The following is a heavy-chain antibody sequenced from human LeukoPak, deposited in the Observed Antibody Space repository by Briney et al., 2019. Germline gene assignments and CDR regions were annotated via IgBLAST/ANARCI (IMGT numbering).Heavy chain of an antibody. D-gene: IGHD6-13*01. CDR2: IKNDGSEK. CDR3: ARVGTAEGTLEDY. Sequence: PGGSLRLSCAASGFTFSTYWMSWVRQPPGKGLEWVANIKNDGSEKYYVDSVKGRFTISRAHAKNSLYLQMNSLRADDTAVYYCARVGTAEGTLEDYWGQGTLVTVSP. V-gene: IGHV3-7*01. J-gene: IGHJ4*02. CDR1: GFTFSTYW.